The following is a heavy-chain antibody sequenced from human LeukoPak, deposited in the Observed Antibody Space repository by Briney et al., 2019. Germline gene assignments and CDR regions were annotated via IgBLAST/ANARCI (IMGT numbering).Heavy chain of an antibody. Sequence: ASVKVSCKASGGTFSNYAISWVRQAPGQGLEWMGGIIPIFGTANYAQKFQGRVTITADESTSTAYMELSSLRSEDTAVYYCARPRLHHNPYYFDYWGQGTLVTVSS. CDR1: GGTFSNYA. V-gene: IGHV1-69*13. CDR3: ARPRLHHNPYYFDY. J-gene: IGHJ4*02. D-gene: IGHD5-24*01. CDR2: IIPIFGTA.